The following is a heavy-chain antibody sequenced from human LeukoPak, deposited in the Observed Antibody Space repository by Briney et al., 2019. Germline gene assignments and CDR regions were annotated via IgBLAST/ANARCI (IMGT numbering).Heavy chain of an antibody. D-gene: IGHD6-13*01. J-gene: IGHJ6*03. CDR3: ARGYSSSWYVTYYYYYMDV. Sequence: ASVKVSCKASGYTFTGYYMHWVRQAPGQGLEWMGWINPNSGGTNYAQKFQGRVTMTRDTSISTAYMELSRLRSDDTAVYYCARGYSSSWYVTYYYYYMDVWGKGTTVTISS. CDR1: GYTFTGYY. V-gene: IGHV1-2*02. CDR2: INPNSGGT.